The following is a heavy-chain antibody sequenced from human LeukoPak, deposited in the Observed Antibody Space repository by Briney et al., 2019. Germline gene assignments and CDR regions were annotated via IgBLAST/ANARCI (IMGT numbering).Heavy chain of an antibody. J-gene: IGHJ5*02. V-gene: IGHV1-2*02. D-gene: IGHD3-22*01. CDR2: INPNSGGT. CDR3: ARDESWNYYDSIVGGWFDP. CDR1: GYTFTGYY. Sequence: ASVKVSCKASGYTFTGYYLHWVRQAPGQGLEWMGWINPNSGGTNYAQKFQGRVTMTRDTSISTAYMELSRLRSDDTAVYYCARDESWNYYDSIVGGWFDPWGQGTLVTVSS.